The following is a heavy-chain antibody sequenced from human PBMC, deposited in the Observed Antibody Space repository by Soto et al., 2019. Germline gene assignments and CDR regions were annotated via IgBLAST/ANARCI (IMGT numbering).Heavy chain of an antibody. Sequence: EVQLLESGGGLVQPGGSLRLSCAASGITFSSYAMNWVRQAPGKGLEWVSVISNRGDSTYYADSVKGRFTISRDNSKNTRYLQLNSLRAEDTAMYYCAKDKEVATIGGAFDYWGQGTLLTVSS. CDR3: AKDKEVATIGGAFDY. CDR1: GITFSSYA. D-gene: IGHD5-12*01. V-gene: IGHV3-23*01. J-gene: IGHJ4*02. CDR2: ISNRGDST.